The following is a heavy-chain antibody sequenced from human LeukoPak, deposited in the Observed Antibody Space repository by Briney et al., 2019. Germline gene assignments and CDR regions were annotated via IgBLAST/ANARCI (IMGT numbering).Heavy chain of an antibody. CDR3: ARLGTAYYYGSGSYAHKYYFDY. J-gene: IGHJ4*02. CDR2: IYYSGST. V-gene: IGHV4-59*08. Sequence: SETLSLTCTVSGGSISSYYWSWIRQPPGKGLEWIGYIYYSGSTNYNPSLKSRVTISVDTSKNQFSLKLSSVTAADTAVYYCARLGTAYYYGSGSYAHKYYFDYWGQGTLVTVSS. D-gene: IGHD3-10*01. CDR1: GGSISSYY.